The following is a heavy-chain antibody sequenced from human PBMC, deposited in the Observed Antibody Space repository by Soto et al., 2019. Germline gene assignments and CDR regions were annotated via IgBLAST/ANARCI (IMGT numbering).Heavy chain of an antibody. CDR1: GFTFRTYG. Sequence: GGSLRLSCAASGFTFRTYGMQWVRKAPGKGLEWVALIWYDGSNKYYADSVKGRFTISRDNSMNTLYLQMNSLRAEDTAVYYCARAYCTNTSCSNHYFGLDVWGQGTTVTVSS. J-gene: IGHJ6*02. CDR3: ARAYCTNTSCSNHYFGLDV. CDR2: IWYDGSNK. D-gene: IGHD2-2*01. V-gene: IGHV3-33*01.